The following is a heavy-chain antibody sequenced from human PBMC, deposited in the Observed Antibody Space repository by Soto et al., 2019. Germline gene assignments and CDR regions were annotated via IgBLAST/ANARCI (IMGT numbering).Heavy chain of an antibody. CDR1: GDSITSRDFY. Sequence: QLRLQESGPGLVKPSGTLSLTCTVSGDSITSRDFYWGWIRRPPGQGLEWVGTISHSGDTFYNPPLKCRLTMALDASKNQFSMRLTSVTAADAAVYFCARQMSGPIPYFGWLSPVTSWGQGTQVTISS. CDR3: ARQMSGPIPYFGWLSPVTS. D-gene: IGHD3-9*01. J-gene: IGHJ4*02. CDR2: ISHSGDT. V-gene: IGHV4-39*01.